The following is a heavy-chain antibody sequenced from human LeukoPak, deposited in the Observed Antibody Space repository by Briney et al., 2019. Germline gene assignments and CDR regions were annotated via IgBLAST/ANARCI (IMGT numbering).Heavy chain of an antibody. CDR3: ARLGKDILRNFDY. V-gene: IGHV4-34*08. J-gene: IGHJ4*02. Sequence: PGGSLRLSCAASGFSFSTYAINWVRQAPGKGLEWIGEINHSGSTNYNPSLKSRVTISVDTSKNQFSLKLSSVTAADTAVYYCARLGKDILRNFDYWGQGTLVTVSS. CDR2: INHSGST. CDR1: GFSFSTYA. D-gene: IGHD3-9*01.